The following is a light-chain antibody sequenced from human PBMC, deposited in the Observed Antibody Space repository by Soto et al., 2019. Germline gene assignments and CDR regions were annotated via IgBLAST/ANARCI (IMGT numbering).Light chain of an antibody. CDR1: QSVSSY. Sequence: EIVLTQSPDTLSLSPGERATLSCRASQSVSSYLVWYQQKPGQAPGLLIYDASNRATGIPARFSCSGSGTDFTLTISSLEPEDFAVYYCQQRSNWPYTFGQGTKLEIK. CDR2: DAS. CDR3: QQRSNWPYT. J-gene: IGKJ2*01. V-gene: IGKV3-11*01.